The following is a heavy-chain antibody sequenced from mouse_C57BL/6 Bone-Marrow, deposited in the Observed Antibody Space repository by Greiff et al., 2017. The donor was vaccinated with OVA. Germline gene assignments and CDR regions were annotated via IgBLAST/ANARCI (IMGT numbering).Heavy chain of an antibody. CDR2: ISDGGSYT. D-gene: IGHD2-3*01. CDR1: GFTFSSYA. Sequence: DVKLVESGGGLVKPGGSLKLSCAASGFTFSSYAMSWVRQTPEKRLEWVATISDGGSYTYYPDNVKGRFTISRDNAKNNLYLQMSHQKSEDTAMYYWAREGDGYFTWFAYWGQGTLVTVSA. CDR3: AREGDGYFTWFAY. V-gene: IGHV5-4*01. J-gene: IGHJ3*01.